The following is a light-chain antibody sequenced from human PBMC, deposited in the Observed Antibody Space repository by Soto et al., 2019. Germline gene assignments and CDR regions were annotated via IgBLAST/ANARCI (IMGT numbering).Light chain of an antibody. V-gene: IGKV3-20*01. CDR3: QHYGTSFT. Sequence: EIVLTQSPATLSVSPGEGATLSCRASQSVRSNLAWYQQKPGQAPRLLIYGASSRATGIPDRFSGSGSGTDFTLTISRLEPEDFAVYYCQHYGTSFTFGPGTKVDI. CDR1: QSVRSN. CDR2: GAS. J-gene: IGKJ3*01.